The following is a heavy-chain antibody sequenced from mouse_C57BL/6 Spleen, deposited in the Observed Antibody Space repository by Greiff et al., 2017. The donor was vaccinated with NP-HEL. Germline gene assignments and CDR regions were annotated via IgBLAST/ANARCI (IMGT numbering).Heavy chain of an antibody. CDR1: GYPFTSYW. CDR3: ARYMGYGNYDYAMDY. Sequence: QVQLQQPGAELVRPGSSVKLSCKASGYPFTSYWMDWVKQRPGQGLEWIGNIYPSDSETHYNQKFKDKATLTVDKSSSTAYMQLSSLTSEDSAVYYCARYMGYGNYDYAMDYWGQGTSVTVSS. CDR2: IYPSDSET. D-gene: IGHD2-1*01. V-gene: IGHV1-61*01. J-gene: IGHJ4*01.